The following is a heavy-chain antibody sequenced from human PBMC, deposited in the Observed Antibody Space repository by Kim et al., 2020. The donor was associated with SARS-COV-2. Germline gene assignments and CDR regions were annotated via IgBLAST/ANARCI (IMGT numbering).Heavy chain of an antibody. Sequence: SVKVSCKASGCTFSSYAISWVRQAPGQGLEWMGGISPNFGKANYAQKLQGRVTITADESTSTAYMELSSLRSEDTAVYYCARSLGYCSSTGCYVYYYFGMDAWGQGTTVTVSS. J-gene: IGHJ6*02. D-gene: IGHD2-2*01. V-gene: IGHV1-69*13. CDR1: GCTFSSYA. CDR2: ISPNFGKA. CDR3: ARSLGYCSSTGCYVYYYFGMDA.